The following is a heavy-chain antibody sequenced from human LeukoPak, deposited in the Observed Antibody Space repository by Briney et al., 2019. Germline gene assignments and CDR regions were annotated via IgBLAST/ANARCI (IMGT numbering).Heavy chain of an antibody. V-gene: IGHV3-11*01. CDR2: ISSSGSTI. CDR1: GFTFSDYY. CDR3: ARDPEYSSLSMYYSAY. J-gene: IGHJ4*02. Sequence: GGSLRLSCAASGFTFSDYYMSWIRQAPGKGLEWVSYISSSGSTIYYADSVKGRFTISRDNAKNSLYLQMNSLRAEDTAVYYCARDPEYSSLSMYYSAYWGQGTLVTVSS. D-gene: IGHD6-6*01.